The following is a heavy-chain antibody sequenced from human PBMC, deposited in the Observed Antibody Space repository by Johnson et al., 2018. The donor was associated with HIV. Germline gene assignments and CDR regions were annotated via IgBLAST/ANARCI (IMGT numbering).Heavy chain of an antibody. CDR1: GFSLGSFG. D-gene: IGHD6-6*01. V-gene: IGHV3-30*03. CDR2: ISYDGTEK. CDR3: ARGQIAARWSDALQF. J-gene: IGHJ3*01. Sequence: QVQLVESGGGVVQPGRSLRLSCAASGFSLGSFGMHWVRQAPGKGLEWVAVISYDGTEKYYAESVKARFTISRDNSKNTLYLVINRVRPEDTAVYYCARGQIAARWSDALQFWGQGTKVTISS.